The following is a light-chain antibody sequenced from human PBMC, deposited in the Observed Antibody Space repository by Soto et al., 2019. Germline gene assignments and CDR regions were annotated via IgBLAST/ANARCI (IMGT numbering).Light chain of an antibody. CDR1: QSVSSSY. J-gene: IGKJ4*01. V-gene: IGKV3-20*01. Sequence: EIVLTQSPGTLSLSPGERATLSCRASQSVSSSYLAWYQQKPGQAPMLRIYGASRRATGIPDRFTGSGSGKDFTLTISRLEPEDFVVYYGQQCDGSPRLTCGGGTKLEIK. CDR3: QQCDGSPRLT. CDR2: GAS.